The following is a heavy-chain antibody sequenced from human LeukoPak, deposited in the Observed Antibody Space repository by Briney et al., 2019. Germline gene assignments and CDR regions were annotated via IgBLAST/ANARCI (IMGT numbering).Heavy chain of an antibody. Sequence: GGSLRLSCAASGFTFSDYSMNWVRQAPGKGLEWPSYITSSSSVIYYTDSVKGRLTVSRGNAENSLYLHMNSLRAEDTAVYYCARVSRFHWYFDLWGRGTLVTVSS. J-gene: IGHJ2*01. V-gene: IGHV3-48*01. CDR2: ITSSSSVI. CDR3: ARVSRFHWYFDL. CDR1: GFTFSDYS. D-gene: IGHD3-16*01.